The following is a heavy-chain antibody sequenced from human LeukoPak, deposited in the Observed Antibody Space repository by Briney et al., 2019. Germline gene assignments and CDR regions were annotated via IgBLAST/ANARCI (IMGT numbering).Heavy chain of an antibody. CDR3: ARDGVFFGVVSYYFDY. CDR1: GGSISSYY. Sequence: SETLSLTCTVSGGSISSYYWSWIRQPAGKGLEWIGHIYTSGNTNYNPSLKSRVTMSVDTSKNQFSLKLRSVTAADTAVYYCARDGVFFGVVSYYFDYWGQGTLVTVSS. D-gene: IGHD3-3*01. V-gene: IGHV4-4*07. J-gene: IGHJ4*02. CDR2: IYTSGNT.